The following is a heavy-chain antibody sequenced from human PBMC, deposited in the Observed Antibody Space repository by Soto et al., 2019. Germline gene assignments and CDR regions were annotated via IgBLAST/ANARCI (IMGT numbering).Heavy chain of an antibody. J-gene: IGHJ6*02. Sequence: PGGSLRLSCAASGFTFSSYGMHWVRQAPGKGLEWVAVISYDGSNKYYADSVKGRFTISRDNSKNTLYLQMNSLRAEDTAVYYCAKSGYSGSYSLSYYYGMDVWGQGTTVTVSS. CDR1: GFTFSSYG. CDR2: ISYDGSNK. D-gene: IGHD1-26*01. V-gene: IGHV3-30*18. CDR3: AKSGYSGSYSLSYYYGMDV.